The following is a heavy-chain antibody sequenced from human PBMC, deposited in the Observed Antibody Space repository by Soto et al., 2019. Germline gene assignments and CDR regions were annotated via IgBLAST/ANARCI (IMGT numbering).Heavy chain of an antibody. Sequence: EAQLLESGGGLVQRGGSLRLSCTVSGFTFSSHAMSWVRQAPGKGLEWVCAISGSAAGTHYADSVKGRFTISRDDSKNTLYLQMNSLRVEDTAVYYCAKSFVDSQVVIIPDHPFDYWGQGTPVTVSS. CDR3: AKSFVDSQVVIIPDHPFDY. CDR1: GFTFSSHA. D-gene: IGHD2-21*01. V-gene: IGHV3-23*01. CDR2: ISGSAAGT. J-gene: IGHJ4*02.